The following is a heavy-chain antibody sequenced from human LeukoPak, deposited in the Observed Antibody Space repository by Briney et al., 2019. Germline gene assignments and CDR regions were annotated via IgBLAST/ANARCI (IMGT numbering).Heavy chain of an antibody. Sequence: TGGSLRLSCAASGFTFSSYGMHWVRQAPGKGLEWVSAISGSGGSTYYADSVKGRFTISRDNSKNTLYLQMNSLRAEDTAVYYCAKTPSYPDIAYGMDVWGQGTTVTVSS. CDR1: GFTFSSYG. CDR2: ISGSGGST. J-gene: IGHJ6*02. D-gene: IGHD2-15*01. CDR3: AKTPSYPDIAYGMDV. V-gene: IGHV3-23*01.